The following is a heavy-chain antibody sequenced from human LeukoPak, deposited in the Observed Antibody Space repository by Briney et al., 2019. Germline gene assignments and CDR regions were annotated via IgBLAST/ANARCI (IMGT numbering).Heavy chain of an antibody. Sequence: GESLKISCKGAGSSFTSYWIGWVRQMPGKGLEWMGIIYPGDSDTRYSPSFQGQVTISADKSISTAYLQWSSLKASDTAMYYCARPVSSGWYLGWFDPWGQGTLVTVSS. CDR2: IYPGDSDT. CDR1: GSSFTSYW. D-gene: IGHD6-19*01. CDR3: ARPVSSGWYLGWFDP. J-gene: IGHJ5*02. V-gene: IGHV5-51*01.